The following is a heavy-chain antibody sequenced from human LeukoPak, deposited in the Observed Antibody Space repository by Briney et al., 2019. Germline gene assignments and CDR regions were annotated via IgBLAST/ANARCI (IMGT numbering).Heavy chain of an antibody. CDR1: GGSFSGYY. Sequence: SETLSLTCAVYGGSFSGYYWSWIRQPPGKGLEWIGEINHSGSTNYNPSLKSRVTISVDTSKNQFSLKLSSVTAADTAVYYCASGYSAEYFQHWGQGTLVTVS. CDR3: ASGYSAEYFQH. D-gene: IGHD2-15*01. J-gene: IGHJ1*01. CDR2: INHSGST. V-gene: IGHV4-34*01.